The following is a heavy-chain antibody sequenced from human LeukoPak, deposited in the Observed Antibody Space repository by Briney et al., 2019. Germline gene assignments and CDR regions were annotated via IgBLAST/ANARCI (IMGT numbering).Heavy chain of an antibody. CDR3: ARDRLEYYDILTGYSLGDGMDV. CDR2: ISSNGGST. J-gene: IGHJ6*02. V-gene: IGHV3-64*01. Sequence: GGSLRLSCAASGFTLSSYAVHWVRQAPGKGLEYVSAISSNGGSTYYANSVKGRFTISRDNSKNTLYLQMGSLRAEDMAVYYCARDRLEYYDILTGYSLGDGMDVWGQGTTVTVSS. CDR1: GFTLSSYA. D-gene: IGHD3-9*01.